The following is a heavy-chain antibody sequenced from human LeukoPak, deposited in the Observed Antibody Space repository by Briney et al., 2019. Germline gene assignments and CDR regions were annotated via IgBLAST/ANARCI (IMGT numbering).Heavy chain of an antibody. CDR1: GFTFGSYG. D-gene: IGHD2-2*01. J-gene: IGHJ4*02. CDR3: AKASGQAGYCSSTSCHYTFDY. Sequence: GGSLRLSCAASGFTFGSYGMHWVRQAPGKGLEWVAFIRYDGSDKYYADSVKGRFTVSRDNSKNTLYLQMNSLRAEDTTVYYCAKASGQAGYCSSTSCHYTFDYWGQGTLVTVSS. CDR2: IRYDGSDK. V-gene: IGHV3-30*02.